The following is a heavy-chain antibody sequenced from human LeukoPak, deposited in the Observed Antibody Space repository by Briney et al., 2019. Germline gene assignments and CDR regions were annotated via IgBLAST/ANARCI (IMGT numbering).Heavy chain of an antibody. Sequence: GGSLRLSCAASGFTFSNYWMSWVRQAPGKGLEWVADIKGDGSYKYYVDSVKGRFTISRDNAKSSVYLQMNTLRAEDTAVYYCATSADSSGNDWGQGTLVTVSS. V-gene: IGHV3-7*03. CDR3: ATSADSSGND. CDR1: GFTFSNYW. CDR2: IKGDGSYK. D-gene: IGHD3-22*01. J-gene: IGHJ4*02.